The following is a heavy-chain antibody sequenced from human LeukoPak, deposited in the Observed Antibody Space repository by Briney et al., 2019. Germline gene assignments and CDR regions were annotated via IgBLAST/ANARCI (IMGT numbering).Heavy chain of an antibody. J-gene: IGHJ4*02. D-gene: IGHD2-15*01. CDR3: ARARNYCSGGSCYYFDY. CDR2: INPNSGGT. Sequence: ASVKVSCKASGYTFTGYYMHWVRQAPGQGLEWMGRINPNSGGTNYAQKFRGRVTMTRDTSISTAYMELSRLRSDDTAVYYCARARNYCSGGSCYYFDYWGQGTLVTVSS. V-gene: IGHV1-2*06. CDR1: GYTFTGYY.